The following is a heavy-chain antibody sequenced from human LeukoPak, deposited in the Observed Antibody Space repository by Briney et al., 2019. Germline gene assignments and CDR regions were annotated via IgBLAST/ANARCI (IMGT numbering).Heavy chain of an antibody. D-gene: IGHD3-10*01. CDR3: ARASYYGSGRILGEYYFDY. V-gene: IGHV1-69*05. Sequence: SVKVSCKASGGTLSRSAITWVRQAPGQGLEWMGGIIPIFGAPRSAQKFQGRVTITTDESTNTAYMELSSLRSEDTAVYYCARASYYGSGRILGEYYFDYWGQGTLVTVSS. CDR2: IIPIFGAP. J-gene: IGHJ4*02. CDR1: GGTLSRSA.